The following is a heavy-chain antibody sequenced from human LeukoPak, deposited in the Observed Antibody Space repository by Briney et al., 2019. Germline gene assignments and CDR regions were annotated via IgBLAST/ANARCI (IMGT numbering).Heavy chain of an antibody. V-gene: IGHV3-43D*03. CDR3: AKDAQRYCSTGDCYSEIDY. J-gene: IGHJ4*02. CDR1: GFTFSSYS. D-gene: IGHD2-15*01. Sequence: GGSLRLSCAAAGFTFSSYSMNWVRQVPGKGLEWVSLISWDVNTYYADSVKGRFTISRDNSKNSLYLQMSSLRAEDTALYYCAKDAQRYCSTGDCYSEIDYWGQGTLVTVSS. CDR2: ISWDVNT.